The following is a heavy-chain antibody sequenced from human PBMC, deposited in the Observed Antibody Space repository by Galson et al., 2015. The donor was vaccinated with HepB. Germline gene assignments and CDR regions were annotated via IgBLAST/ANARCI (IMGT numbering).Heavy chain of an antibody. Sequence: SLRLSCAASGFTFSSYAMHWVRQAPGKGLEWVAVISYDGGNKYYADSVKGRFTISRDNSKNTLYLQMNSLRAEDTAVYYCARDYASSWYINHYYGMDVWGQGTTVTVSS. V-gene: IGHV3-30*04. CDR2: ISYDGGNK. J-gene: IGHJ6*02. D-gene: IGHD6-13*01. CDR1: GFTFSSYA. CDR3: ARDYASSWYINHYYGMDV.